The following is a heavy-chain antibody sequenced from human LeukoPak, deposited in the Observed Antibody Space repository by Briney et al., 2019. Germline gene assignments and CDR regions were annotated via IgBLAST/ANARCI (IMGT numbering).Heavy chain of an antibody. CDR3: ARDRLAVAGTFYYYYGMDV. CDR2: IYTSGST. D-gene: IGHD6-19*01. CDR1: GGSISSYY. V-gene: IGHV4-4*07. J-gene: IGHJ6*02. Sequence: SETLSLTCTVSGGSISSYYWSWIRQPAGKGLEWIGRIYTSGSTNYNPSLKSRVTMSVDTSKNKFSLKLSSVTAADTAVYYCARDRLAVAGTFYYYYGMDVWGQGTTVTVSS.